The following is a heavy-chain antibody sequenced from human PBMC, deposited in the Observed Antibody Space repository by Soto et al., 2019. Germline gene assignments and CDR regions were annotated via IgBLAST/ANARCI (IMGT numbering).Heavy chain of an antibody. CDR3: TTDQLIVVVTTMRGHV. CDR2: IKSKTDGGGRT. D-gene: IGHD2-21*02. CDR1: GFTFSKAW. J-gene: IGHJ6*02. Sequence: EVQLVESGGGLVKPGGSLRLSCAASGFTFSKAWMNWVRQAPGKGLEWVGRIKSKTDGGGRTDYAAPVKGRFTISRDESNNTLYLQMSSLKTEDTAVYYCTTDQLIVVVTTMRGHVWGQGTTVTVSS. V-gene: IGHV3-15*07.